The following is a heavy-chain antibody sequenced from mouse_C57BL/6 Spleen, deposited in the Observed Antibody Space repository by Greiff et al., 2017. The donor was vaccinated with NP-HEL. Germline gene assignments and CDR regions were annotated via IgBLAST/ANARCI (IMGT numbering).Heavy chain of an antibody. D-gene: IGHD2-3*01. Sequence: EVKLMESGGGLVKPGGSLKLSCAASGFTFSSYTMSWVRQTPEKRLEWVATISGGGGNTYYPDSVKGRFTISRDNAKNTLYLQMSSLRSEDTALYYCARQRLIYDGYLAWFAYWGQGTLVTVSA. CDR1: GFTFSSYT. CDR3: ARQRLIYDGYLAWFAY. J-gene: IGHJ3*01. CDR2: ISGGGGNT. V-gene: IGHV5-9*01.